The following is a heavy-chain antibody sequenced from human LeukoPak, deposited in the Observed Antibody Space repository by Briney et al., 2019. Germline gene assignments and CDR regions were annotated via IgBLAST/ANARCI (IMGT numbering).Heavy chain of an antibody. V-gene: IGHV1-8*01. CDR3: ARGVGTLNWFDP. CDR2: MNPNSGNT. CDR1: GYTFTSSD. D-gene: IGHD7-27*01. Sequence: ASVKLSCKASGYTFTSSDVNCLRQATGPRLEWMGWMNPNSGNTGYAQKFQGRVTMSRNTSMSTAYMELSSLRSADTAVYYCARGVGTLNWFDPWGQGTLVTVSS. J-gene: IGHJ5*02.